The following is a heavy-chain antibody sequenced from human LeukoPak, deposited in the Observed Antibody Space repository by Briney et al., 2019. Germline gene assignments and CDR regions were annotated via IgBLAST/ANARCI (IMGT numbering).Heavy chain of an antibody. V-gene: IGHV3-23*01. CDR1: GLTFSNYA. D-gene: IGHD4-17*01. Sequence: PGGSLRLSCTASGLTFSNYATTWVRQAPGKGLEWVSSITGSGWGTYYADSVKGRFSVSRDNSQNTVFLHMNSLGADDTALYYCSKDPNGDYVGAFDMWGPGTMVTVSS. CDR2: ITGSGWGT. CDR3: SKDPNGDYVGAFDM. J-gene: IGHJ3*02.